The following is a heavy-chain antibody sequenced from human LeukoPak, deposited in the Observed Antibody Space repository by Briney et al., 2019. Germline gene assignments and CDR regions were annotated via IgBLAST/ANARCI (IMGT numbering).Heavy chain of an antibody. Sequence: SETLSLTCAVYGGSFSGYYWSWIRQPPAKGLEWIGEINHSGSTNYNPTLKSRVTISVDTSKNQFSLKLSSVTAADTAVYYCATRAYYYGSGSYPDYWGQGTLVTVSS. CDR1: GGSFSGYY. J-gene: IGHJ4*02. V-gene: IGHV4-34*01. CDR2: INHSGST. CDR3: ATRAYYYGSGSYPDY. D-gene: IGHD3-10*01.